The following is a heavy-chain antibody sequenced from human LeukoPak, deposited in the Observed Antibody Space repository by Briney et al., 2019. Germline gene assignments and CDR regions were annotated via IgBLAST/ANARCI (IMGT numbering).Heavy chain of an antibody. CDR2: ISWNSGSI. D-gene: IGHD2-21*02. J-gene: IGHJ4*02. CDR3: AKGCGGDCYPIDY. V-gene: IGHV3-9*01. CDR1: GFTFDDYA. Sequence: GGSLRLSCAASGFTFDDYAMHWVRQAPGKGLEWVSGISWNSGSIGYADSVKGRFTISRDNAKNSLYLQMNSLRAEDTALYYCAKGCGGDCYPIDYWRQGTLVTVSS.